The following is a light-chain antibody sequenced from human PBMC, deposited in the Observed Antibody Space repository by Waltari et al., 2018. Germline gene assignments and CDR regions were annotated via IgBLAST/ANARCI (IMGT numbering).Light chain of an antibody. J-gene: IGKJ1*01. CDR3: QQYNTYPWT. CDR1: QGISYY. V-gene: IGKV1-16*02. Sequence: DIQMTQSPSSLSASVGDRVTITCRASQGISYYLAWFQQKPGKAPKSLIYGASSLEIGVPSKFSGSGSGRDFTLTISSLQPEDFATYYCQQYNTYPWTFGQGTKVEIK. CDR2: GAS.